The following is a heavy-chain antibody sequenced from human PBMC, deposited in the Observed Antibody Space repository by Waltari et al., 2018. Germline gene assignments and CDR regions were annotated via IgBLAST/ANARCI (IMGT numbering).Heavy chain of an antibody. D-gene: IGHD6-19*01. CDR1: GGSFSGYY. CDR2: INHSGST. CDR3: ARWISDSSGRRGFDY. J-gene: IGHJ4*02. Sequence: QVQLQQWGAGLLKPSETLSLTCAVYGGSFSGYYWSWIRQPPGKGLEWIGEINHSGSTNYNPSLKSRVTISVDTSKNQFSLKLSSVTAADTAVYYCARWISDSSGRRGFDYWGQGTLVTVSS. V-gene: IGHV4-34*01.